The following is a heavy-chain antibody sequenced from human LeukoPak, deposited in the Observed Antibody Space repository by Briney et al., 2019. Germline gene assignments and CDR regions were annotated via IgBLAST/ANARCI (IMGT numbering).Heavy chain of an antibody. V-gene: IGHV5-51*01. CDR3: ARHEIGGDRSSWYFS. CDR1: GYSFSNYW. CDR2: IYPGDSQT. Sequence: GESLKISCKGSGYSFSNYWITWVRQMPGKGLEWMGIIYPGDSQTRYSPSFQGQVTISADRSIRTAYLHWSSLKASDTAMYYCARHEIGGDRSSWYFSRGQGTLVTVSS. D-gene: IGHD6-13*01. J-gene: IGHJ1*01.